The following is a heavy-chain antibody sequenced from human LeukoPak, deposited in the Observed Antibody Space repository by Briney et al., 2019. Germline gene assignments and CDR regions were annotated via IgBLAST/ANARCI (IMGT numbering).Heavy chain of an antibody. CDR1: GFTVSTNY. V-gene: IGHV3-66*01. J-gene: IGHJ4*02. CDR3: ARESNSGYYLSY. CDR2: IYSGGRT. Sequence: GGSLRLSCAASGFTVSTNYMSWDRQAPGKGLEWVSVIYSGGRTYADSVKGRFTISGDNSKDTLYLQMNSLRAEDTAVYYCARESNSGYYLSYWGQGTLVTVSS. D-gene: IGHD3-22*01.